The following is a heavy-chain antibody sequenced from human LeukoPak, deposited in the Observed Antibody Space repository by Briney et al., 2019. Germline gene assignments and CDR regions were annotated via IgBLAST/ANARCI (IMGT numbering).Heavy chain of an antibody. D-gene: IGHD6-6*01. J-gene: IGHJ4*02. CDR2: IKQDGSEK. CDR1: GFTFSSYA. Sequence: PGGSLRLSCAASGFTFSSYAMSWVRQAPGKGLEWVANIKQDGSEKYYVDSVKGRFTVSRDNAENSLYLQMSSLRAEDTAVYYCARLTQLARGRYWGQGTLVTVSS. V-gene: IGHV3-7*03. CDR3: ARLTQLARGRY.